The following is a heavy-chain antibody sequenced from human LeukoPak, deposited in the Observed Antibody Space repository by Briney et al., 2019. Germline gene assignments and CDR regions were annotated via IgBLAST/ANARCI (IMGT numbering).Heavy chain of an antibody. D-gene: IGHD6-19*01. CDR2: IYSGGST. V-gene: IGHV3-53*01. CDR3: ARGIAVAGTNFDY. CDR1: GFIVSSNY. Sequence: GGSLRLSCAASGFIVSSNYMSWVRQAPGKGLEWVSVIYSGGSTYYADSVKGRFTISRDNSKNTLYLQMNSLRAEDTAVYYCARGIAVAGTNFDYWGQGTLVTVSS. J-gene: IGHJ4*02.